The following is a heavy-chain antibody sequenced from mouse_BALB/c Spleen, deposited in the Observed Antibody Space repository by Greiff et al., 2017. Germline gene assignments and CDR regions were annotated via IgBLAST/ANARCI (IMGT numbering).Heavy chain of an antibody. CDR3: ARSGDSPFAD. D-gene: IGHD2-13*01. V-gene: IGHV3-6*02. Sequence: EVQLQESGPGLVKPSQSLSLTCSVTGYTITSGYYWHWIRQFPGNKLEWMGYISYDGSNNYNPSLKNRISITRDTSKNQFFLKLNSVTTEDTATYYCARSGDSPFADWGQGTLVTVSA. CDR1: GYTITSGYY. J-gene: IGHJ3*01. CDR2: ISYDGSN.